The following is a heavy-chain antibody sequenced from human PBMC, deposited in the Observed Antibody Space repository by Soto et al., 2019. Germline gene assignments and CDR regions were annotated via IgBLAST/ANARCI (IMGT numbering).Heavy chain of an antibody. CDR3: ARVYCSGGSCYSVDY. D-gene: IGHD2-15*01. CDR1: GFTFSSYW. J-gene: IGHJ4*02. Sequence: SGGSLRLSCAASGFTFSSYWMHWVRQAPGKGLVWVSRINSDGSSTVYADSVKGRFTISRDNAKNTLYLQMNSLRAEDTAVYYCARVYCSGGSCYSVDYWGQGTLVTVSS. V-gene: IGHV3-74*01. CDR2: INSDGSST.